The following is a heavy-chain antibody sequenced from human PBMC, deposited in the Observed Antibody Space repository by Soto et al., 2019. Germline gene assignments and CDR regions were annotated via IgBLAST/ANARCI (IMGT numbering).Heavy chain of an antibody. Sequence: GGSLRLSCAASGFTFDDYGMSWVRQAPGKGLEWVSGINWNGGSTGCADSVKGRFTISRDNAKNSLYLQMNSLRAEDTALYHCAREGKYYDFWSGYYNYYYYYYMDVWGKGTTVTVSS. CDR1: GFTFDDYG. V-gene: IGHV3-20*01. D-gene: IGHD3-3*01. CDR3: AREGKYYDFWSGYYNYYYYYYMDV. CDR2: INWNGGST. J-gene: IGHJ6*03.